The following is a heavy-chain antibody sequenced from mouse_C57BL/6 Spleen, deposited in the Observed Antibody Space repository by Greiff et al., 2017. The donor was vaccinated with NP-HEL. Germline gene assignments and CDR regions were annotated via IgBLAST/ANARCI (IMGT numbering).Heavy chain of an antibody. J-gene: IGHJ3*01. CDR2: INPYTGGT. CDR1: GYTFTDYY. CDR3: ARVYYDYDKVFVY. V-gene: IGHV1-19*01. D-gene: IGHD2-4*01. Sequence: VQLQQSGPVLVKPGASVKMSCKASGYTFTDYYMNWVKQSHGKSLEWIGVINPYTGGTSYNQKFKGKATLTVDKSSSTAYMELNSLTSEDSAVYYCARVYYDYDKVFVYWGQGTLVTVSA.